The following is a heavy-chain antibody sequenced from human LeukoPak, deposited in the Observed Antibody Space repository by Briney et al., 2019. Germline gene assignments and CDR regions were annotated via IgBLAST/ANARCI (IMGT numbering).Heavy chain of an antibody. CDR3: ARPVLRCSSPSCLVMDV. J-gene: IGHJ6*03. CDR1: SPFLAVYY. Sequence: SETLSPTCAVDSPFLAVYYYSSARQPPREWLEWIGEINHGGSTNYNPSLKSRVTISVDTSKNQFSLKLRPVTAAKTTVYYCARPVLRCSSPSCLVMDVWGKGTTVTVSS. V-gene: IGHV4-34*01. D-gene: IGHD2-2*01. CDR2: INHGGST.